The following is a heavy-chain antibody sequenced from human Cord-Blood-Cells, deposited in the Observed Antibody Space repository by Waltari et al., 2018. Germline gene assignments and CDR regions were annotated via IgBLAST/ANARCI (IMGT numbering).Heavy chain of an antibody. J-gene: IGHJ4*02. CDR3: ASDGRGRFDY. CDR2: IYYSGST. CDR1: GGSISSSSYY. V-gene: IGHV4-39*01. Sequence: QLQLQESGPGLVKPSETLSLTCTVSGGSISSSSYYWGWIRQPPGKGLEWIGGIYYSGSTYYTPSLKGRVSISVDTSKNQFSLKLGSVTAADTAVYYCASDGRGRFDYWGQGTLVTVSS.